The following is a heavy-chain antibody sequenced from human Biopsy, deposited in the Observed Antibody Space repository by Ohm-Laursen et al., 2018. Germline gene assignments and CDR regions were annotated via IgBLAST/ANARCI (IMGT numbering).Heavy chain of an antibody. CDR1: GYTFISYD. D-gene: IGHD1-26*01. V-gene: IGHV1-8*01. J-gene: IGHJ4*02. CDR3: AIEGGTYSKPFDY. CDR2: INPNSGKS. Sequence: SVECSCNASGYTFISYDIDWVRQATAQGLEWMGRINPNSGKSGYAQKCQGRVTMTRNTSVNTAYMELSSLTFEDTAVYYCAIEGGTYSKPFDYWGQGSQVIVSS.